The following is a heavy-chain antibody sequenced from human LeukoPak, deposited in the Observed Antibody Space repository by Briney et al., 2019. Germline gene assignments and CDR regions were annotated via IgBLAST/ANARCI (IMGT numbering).Heavy chain of an antibody. Sequence: PSESLSLTCAVYGGSFSSYYWSWVRQPPGKGLEWLGEINHDGSTNYNPSLKSRVTISVDTSKNQFSLKLSSVTAADTAVYYCAREYGSGTYFQYYYYYYYMDVWGKGTTVTISS. V-gene: IGHV4-34*01. CDR3: AREYGSGTYFQYYYYYYYMDV. CDR1: GGSFSSYY. D-gene: IGHD3-10*01. CDR2: INHDGST. J-gene: IGHJ6*03.